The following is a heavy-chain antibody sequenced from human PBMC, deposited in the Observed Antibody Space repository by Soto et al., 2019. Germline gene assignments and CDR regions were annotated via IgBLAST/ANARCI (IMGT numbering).Heavy chain of an antibody. CDR2: IYYSGST. V-gene: IGHV4-59*08. CDR1: GGSISSYY. Sequence: PSETLSLTCTVSGGSISSYYWSWIRQPPGKGLEWIGYIYYSGSTNYNPSLKSRVTISVDTSKNQFSLKLSSVTAADTAVYYCARANIAVAGTEYNWFDPWGQGTLVTVSS. CDR3: ARANIAVAGTEYNWFDP. J-gene: IGHJ5*02. D-gene: IGHD6-19*01.